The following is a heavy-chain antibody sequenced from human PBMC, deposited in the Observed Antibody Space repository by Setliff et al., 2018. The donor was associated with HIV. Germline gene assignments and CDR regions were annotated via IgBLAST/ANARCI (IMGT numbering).Heavy chain of an antibody. CDR3: ARVPPDKIAVAGRDSFDI. V-gene: IGHV4-34*01. Sequence: KSSETLSLTCAVYGGSFSGYYWSWIRQPPGKGLEWIEEINHSGSTNYNPSLKSRVTISVDTSKNQFSLKLSSVTAADTAVYYCARVPPDKIAVAGRDSFDIWGQGTMVTVSS. CDR2: INHSGST. CDR1: GGSFSGYY. D-gene: IGHD6-19*01. J-gene: IGHJ3*02.